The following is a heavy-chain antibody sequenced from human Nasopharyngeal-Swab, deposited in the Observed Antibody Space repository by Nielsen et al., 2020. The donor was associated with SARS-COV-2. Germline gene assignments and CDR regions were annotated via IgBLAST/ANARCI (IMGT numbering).Heavy chain of an antibody. J-gene: IGHJ6*02. Sequence: GESLKISCAASGFTFSSYAMSWVRQAPGKGLEWVSAISGSSGSTIYYADSVKGRFTISRDNAKNSLYLQMNSLRAEDTAVYYCARGGVVVAASLDVWGQGTTVTVSS. CDR1: GFTFSSYA. D-gene: IGHD2-15*01. CDR3: ARGGVVVAASLDV. V-gene: IGHV3-48*04. CDR2: ISGSSGSTI.